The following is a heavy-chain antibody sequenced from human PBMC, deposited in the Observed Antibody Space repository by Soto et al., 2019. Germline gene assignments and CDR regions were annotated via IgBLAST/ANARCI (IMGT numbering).Heavy chain of an antibody. CDR3: ARHAGGGRFYYGM. CDR2: IYYSGST. CDR1: GGAISSSSYF. J-gene: IGHJ6*01. V-gene: IGHV4-39*01. Sequence: XETLALTGPVSGGAISSSSYFWGWFRQPPGKGLEWIGYIYYSGSTNYNPSLKSRVTISVDTYKNQFSLKLTSVTAADTAIYYGARHAGGGRFYYGM. D-gene: IGHD2-15*01.